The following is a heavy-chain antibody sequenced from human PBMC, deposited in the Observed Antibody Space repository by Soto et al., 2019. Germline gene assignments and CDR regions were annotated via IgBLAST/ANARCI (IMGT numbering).Heavy chain of an antibody. CDR1: GFAFSSYW. J-gene: IGHJ4*02. Sequence: EVHLVESGGGSVQPGGSLKLSCAGSGFAFSSYWIHWVRQVPGKGLVWVSRINGDGSTTSYADSVRGRFTISRDNAKDTLYLKMKSLRAEDTALYYCARVGQGRYYFDYWGQGTLVTVSS. V-gene: IGHV3-74*01. CDR3: ARVGQGRYYFDY. CDR2: INGDGSTT.